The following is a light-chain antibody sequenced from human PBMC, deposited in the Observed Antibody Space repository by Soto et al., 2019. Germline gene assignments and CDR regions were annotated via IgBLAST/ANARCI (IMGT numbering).Light chain of an antibody. CDR1: LHLPSKR. V-gene: IGKV3-20*01. J-gene: IGKJ1*01. Sequence: EIVLTQSPGTLSLSPGERASLSCRAGLHLPSKRLAWYQQKPGHTPRLLIYGASNRAPGIPDRFSGSGSGTDFTLTISAVGPEDFAVYYCLQYDTAPRTFGRGTKVDIK. CDR3: LQYDTAPRT. CDR2: GAS.